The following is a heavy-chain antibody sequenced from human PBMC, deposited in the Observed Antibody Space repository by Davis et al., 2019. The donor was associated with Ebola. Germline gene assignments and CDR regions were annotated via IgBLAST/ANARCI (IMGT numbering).Heavy chain of an antibody. CDR2: VYETGST. CDR3: ARGGDNDYWSGNWFDP. J-gene: IGHJ5*02. Sequence: PSETLSLTCSVTDGSVTSHYWNWIRQTPEKGLEWIGYVYETGSTKYNPSLKSRVTMSIAPFRNQFSLQMTSMTAADTAIYYCARGGDNDYWSGNWFDPWGQGTLVVVSS. CDR1: DGSVTSHY. V-gene: IGHV4-59*02. D-gene: IGHD3-3*01.